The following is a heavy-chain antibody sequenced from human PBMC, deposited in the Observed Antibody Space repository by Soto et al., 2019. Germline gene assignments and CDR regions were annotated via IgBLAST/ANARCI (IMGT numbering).Heavy chain of an antibody. D-gene: IGHD6-6*01. Sequence: QVQLQESGPGLVKPSETLSLTCTVSGGSISSYYWSWIRQPPGKGLEWIGYIYYSGSTNYNPSLKSRXXIXVXXSKTQFSLKLSSVTAADTAVYYCAREDQSSGNSASWGQGTLVTVSS. CDR1: GGSISSYY. CDR2: IYYSGST. V-gene: IGHV4-59*01. CDR3: AREDQSSGNSAS. J-gene: IGHJ4*02.